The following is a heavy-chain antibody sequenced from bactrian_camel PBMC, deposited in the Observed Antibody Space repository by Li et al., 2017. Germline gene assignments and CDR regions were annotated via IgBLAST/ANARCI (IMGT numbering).Heavy chain of an antibody. J-gene: IGHJ4*01. Sequence: HVQLVESGGGSVQSGGSLRLSCGYTYSRKWMGWFRQAPGKEREGVASLSTGGGIETYGIETYADSVKGRFTISQDNAKNTLSLQLNSLKTEDTAMYCCAKWRYNRGAYYFEFDNWGQGTQVTVS. V-gene: IGHV3S1*01. CDR1: YTYSRKW. CDR2: LSTGGGIET. D-gene: IGHD3*01. CDR3: AKWRYNRGAYYFEFDN.